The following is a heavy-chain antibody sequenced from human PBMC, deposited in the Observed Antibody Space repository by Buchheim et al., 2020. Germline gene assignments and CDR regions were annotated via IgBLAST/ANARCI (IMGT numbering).Heavy chain of an antibody. CDR1: GGSISSYY. V-gene: IGHV4-59*01. J-gene: IGHJ6*02. CDR3: ARDHIVVVSAANYYYYYGMDV. CDR2: IYYSGST. D-gene: IGHD2-2*01. Sequence: QVQLQESGPGLVKPSETLSLTCTVSGGSISSYYWSWIRQPPGKGLEWIGYIYYSGSTNYNPSLKSRVTISVDTSKNQFSLKLSSVTAADTAVYYCARDHIVVVSAANYYYYYGMDVWGQGTT.